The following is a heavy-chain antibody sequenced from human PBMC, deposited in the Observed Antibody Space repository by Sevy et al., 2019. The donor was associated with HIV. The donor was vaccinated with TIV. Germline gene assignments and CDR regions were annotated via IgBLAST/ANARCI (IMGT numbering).Heavy chain of an antibody. CDR2: LSVGGTT. CDR1: GFTFSTFA. CDR3: AKWESSWYGDLYLDL. J-gene: IGHJ4*02. V-gene: IGHV3-23*01. Sequence: GGSLRLSCEASGFTFSTFAMGWVRQAPGKGLEWVSTLSVGGTTYCAYSVKGRLTISTDNSKNTLFLQMNSLRAEDTTHYYCAKWESSWYGDLYLDLWGQGTLVTVSS. D-gene: IGHD6-13*01.